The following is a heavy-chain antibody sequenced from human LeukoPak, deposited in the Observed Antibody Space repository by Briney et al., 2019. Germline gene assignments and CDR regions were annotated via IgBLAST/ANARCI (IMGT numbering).Heavy chain of an antibody. V-gene: IGHV4-30-2*01. J-gene: IGHJ6*03. CDR2: TYHSGSP. CDR3: RVTTNVSNYIDV. CDR1: GASVSSGGYY. D-gene: IGHD2/OR15-2a*01. Sequence: PSQTLSLTCTVSGASVSSGGYYWSWVRQTPGKGLEWIGYTYHSGSPFHNPSLKGRATISLDSSRNQFSLKLTSVTAAGTAVHYCRVTTNVSNYIDVWGKGTTVIVSS.